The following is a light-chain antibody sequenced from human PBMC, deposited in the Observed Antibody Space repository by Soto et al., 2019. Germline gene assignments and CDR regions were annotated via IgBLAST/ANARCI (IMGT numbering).Light chain of an antibody. J-gene: IGKJ4*01. CDR1: QSVSSY. Sequence: EIVLTQSPVTLSLSPGERATLSCRASQSVSSYLAWYQQKPGQAPRLLIYDASNRATGIPARFSGSGSGTDFTLTISSLEPEDFAVYYCQHRSYWPLTFGGGTRVEIK. CDR3: QHRSYWPLT. CDR2: DAS. V-gene: IGKV3-11*01.